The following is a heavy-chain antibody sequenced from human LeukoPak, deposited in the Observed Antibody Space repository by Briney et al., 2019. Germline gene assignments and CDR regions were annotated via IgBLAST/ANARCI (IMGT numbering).Heavy chain of an antibody. D-gene: IGHD3-3*01. CDR1: GGSISGYY. V-gene: IGHV4-59*08. CDR3: ARQGFYDFHFDT. CDR2: MYYSGDT. Sequence: SGTLSLTCTVFGGSISGYYWSWLRQPPGKGLEWIAYMYYSGDTNYNPSLQSRVTISVDTSKNEFSLKLRSVTAADTAVYYCARQGFYDFHFDTWGQGTLVTVSS. J-gene: IGHJ4*02.